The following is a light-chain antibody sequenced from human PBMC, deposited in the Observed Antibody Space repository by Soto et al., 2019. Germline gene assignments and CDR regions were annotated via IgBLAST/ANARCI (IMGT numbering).Light chain of an antibody. CDR3: QQRSDWPST. J-gene: IGKJ4*01. Sequence: DIVLTQSPATLSLSPGERATLSCRASQSVSRYLAWYQQKPGQAPRLLIYDASNMATGIPARFSGSGSGTDFTFTISSLEPEDFAVYYCQQRSDWPSTFGGGTKVDIK. CDR2: DAS. V-gene: IGKV3-11*01. CDR1: QSVSRY.